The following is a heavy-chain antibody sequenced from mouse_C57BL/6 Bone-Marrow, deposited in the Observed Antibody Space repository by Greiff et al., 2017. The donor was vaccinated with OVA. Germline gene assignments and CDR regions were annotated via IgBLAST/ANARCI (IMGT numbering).Heavy chain of an antibody. D-gene: IGHD2-4*01. Sequence: EVKLMESGEGLVKPGGSLKLSCAASGFTFSSYAMSWVRQTPEKRLEWVAYISSGGDYIYYADTVKGRFTISRDNARNTLYLQMSSLKSEDTAMYYCTRGNYDYDGDFDYWGQGTTLTVSS. CDR2: ISSGGDYI. J-gene: IGHJ2*01. CDR1: GFTFSSYA. V-gene: IGHV5-9-1*02. CDR3: TRGNYDYDGDFDY.